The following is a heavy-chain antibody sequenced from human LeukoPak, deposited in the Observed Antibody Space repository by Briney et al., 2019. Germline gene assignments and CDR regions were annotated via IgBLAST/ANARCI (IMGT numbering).Heavy chain of an antibody. D-gene: IGHD3-10*01. V-gene: IGHV3-21*01. Sequence: GGSLRLSCVVSGFTFSHYSMSWVRQAPGKGLEWVSSITSDGRAMFYADSVKGRFTISRDNAKNSLYLQMNSLRAEDTAVYYCARDFGYFWGQGTLVTVSS. CDR2: ITSDGRAM. CDR3: ARDFGYF. CDR1: GFTFSHYS. J-gene: IGHJ4*02.